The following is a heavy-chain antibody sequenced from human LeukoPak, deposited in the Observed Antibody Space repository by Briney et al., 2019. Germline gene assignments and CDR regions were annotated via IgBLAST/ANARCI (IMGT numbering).Heavy chain of an antibody. J-gene: IGHJ4*02. V-gene: IGHV1-69*06. D-gene: IGHD4-17*01. CDR1: GGTFRSYA. CDR2: IIPKFGTA. Sequence: SVKVSCKASGGTFRSYALRWVRQAPGQGLEWMGRIIPKFGTANYAQKFQGRVTITADKSTSTVYMELSSLRSEDTAVYYCARVNGDYPDYWGQGTLVTVSS. CDR3: ARVNGDYPDY.